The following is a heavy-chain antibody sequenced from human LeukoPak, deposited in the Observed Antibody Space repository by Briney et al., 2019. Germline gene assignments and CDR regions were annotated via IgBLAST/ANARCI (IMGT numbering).Heavy chain of an antibody. J-gene: IGHJ5*02. Sequence: SETLSVTCTVSGGSISSSRSYCGWIRQPAGKGLEWLGRIYSSGRTDYNPSLKSRVTIPIDTSSNQLSLNLSSVTAADTAVYYCSRDIRVPGAPDLFHPWGQGTLVTVSS. CDR3: SRDIRVPGAPDLFHP. D-gene: IGHD2-2*01. CDR2: IYSSGRT. V-gene: IGHV4-61*02. CDR1: GGSISSSRSY.